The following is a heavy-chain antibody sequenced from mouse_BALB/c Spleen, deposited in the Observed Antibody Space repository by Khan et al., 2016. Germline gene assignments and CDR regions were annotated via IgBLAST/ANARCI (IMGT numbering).Heavy chain of an antibody. J-gene: IGHJ2*01. CDR1: GDYINSGY. CDR2: ISYSGST. V-gene: IGHV3-8*02. D-gene: IGHD1-1*02. Sequence: EVQLQESGPSLVKPSQTLSLTCSVTGDYINSGYWNWIRKFPGNKLEYMGYISYSGSTYYNQSLKSRISITRDTSKSQYYLQLNPGTTEYTATYYCAGYYGHFFDYWGQGTTLTVSS. CDR3: AGYYGHFFDY.